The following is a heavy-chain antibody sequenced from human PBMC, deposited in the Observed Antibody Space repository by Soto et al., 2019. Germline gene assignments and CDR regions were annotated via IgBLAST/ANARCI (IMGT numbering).Heavy chain of an antibody. Sequence: SETLSLTCTVSGGSISSGGYYWSWIRQHPGKGLEWIGYIYYSGSTYYNPSLKSRVTISVDTSKNQFSLKLSSVTAADTAVYYCASGVDYYDSSGYYQPRVYFDYWGQGTLVTVSS. CDR3: ASGVDYYDSSGYYQPRVYFDY. D-gene: IGHD3-22*01. CDR1: GGSISSGGYY. CDR2: IYYSGST. V-gene: IGHV4-31*03. J-gene: IGHJ4*02.